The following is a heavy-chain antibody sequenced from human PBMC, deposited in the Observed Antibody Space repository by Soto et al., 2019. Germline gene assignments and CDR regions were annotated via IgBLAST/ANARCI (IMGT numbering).Heavy chain of an antibody. V-gene: IGHV3-7*01. D-gene: IGHD2-15*01. CDR1: GFTFSSYW. CDR2: IKQDGSEK. CDR3: ARVSDCIVTLYDYCDYQAV. Sequence: GGSLRLSCAASGFTFSSYWMSWVRQAPGKGLEWVANIKQDGSEKYYVDSVKGRFTISRDNAKNSLYLQMNSLRAEDTAVYYCARVSDCIVTLYDYCDYQAVWGRGTTVTGSS. J-gene: IGHJ6*03.